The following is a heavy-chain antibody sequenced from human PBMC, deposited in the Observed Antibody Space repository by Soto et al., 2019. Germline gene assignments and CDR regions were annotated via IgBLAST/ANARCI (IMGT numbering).Heavy chain of an antibody. V-gene: IGHV4-34*01. Sequence: SETLSLTCAVYGGSFSGYCWSWIRQPPGKGLEWIGEINHSGSTNYNPSLKSRVTISVDTSKNQFSLKLSSVTAADTAVYYCARGFNIVVGQSRGRKINWFDPWGQGTLVTVSS. CDR1: GGSFSGYC. CDR3: ARGFNIVVGQSRGRKINWFDP. D-gene: IGHD2-2*01. J-gene: IGHJ5*02. CDR2: INHSGST.